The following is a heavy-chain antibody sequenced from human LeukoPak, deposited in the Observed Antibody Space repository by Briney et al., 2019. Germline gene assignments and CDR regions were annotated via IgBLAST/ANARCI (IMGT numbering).Heavy chain of an antibody. D-gene: IGHD3-16*02. CDR3: ARAESYRFQY. CDR2: ITGSGGST. CDR1: GLAFSSHA. Sequence: GGSLRLSCEASGLAFSSHAMTWVRQAPGKGLEWVSGITGSGGSTYHAESVKGRFTISRDNSKNTLYLRMNSLRAEDTAVYYCARAESYRFQYWGQGTLVTVSS. V-gene: IGHV3-23*01. J-gene: IGHJ4*02.